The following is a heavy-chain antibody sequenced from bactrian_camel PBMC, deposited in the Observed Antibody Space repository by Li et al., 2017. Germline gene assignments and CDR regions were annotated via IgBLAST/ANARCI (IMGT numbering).Heavy chain of an antibody. D-gene: IGHD6*01. Sequence: HVQLVESGGGSVQAGGSLRLSCEVSGFTYSGNCMAWFRQAPGKERERVAAIYTGGSSSAYYADSVKGRFTISTDNAKYTVYLQMNSLKPEDTAMYYCADRGGGGTVFCSNGYFSDADFGTWGQGTQVTVS. CDR2: IYTGGSSSA. CDR3: ADRGGGGTVFCSNGYFSDADFGT. CDR1: GFTYSGNC. J-gene: IGHJ6*01. V-gene: IGHV3S1*01.